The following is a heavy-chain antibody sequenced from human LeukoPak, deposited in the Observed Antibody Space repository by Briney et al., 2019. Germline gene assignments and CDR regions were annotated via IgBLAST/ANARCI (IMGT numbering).Heavy chain of an antibody. CDR2: IDYSGST. D-gene: IGHD3-22*01. J-gene: IGHJ4*02. CDR3: ARANYYDSSDFSFPDY. CDR1: GGXFASYL. V-gene: IGHV4-59*08. Sequence: SETLSLTCTVSGGXFASYLWSWIRRPPGKGLEWIGLIDYSGSTNYNPSLRSRVTISLDTSKKHFSLKLSSVTAADTAVYYCARANYYDSSDFSFPDYWGQGTLVTVSS.